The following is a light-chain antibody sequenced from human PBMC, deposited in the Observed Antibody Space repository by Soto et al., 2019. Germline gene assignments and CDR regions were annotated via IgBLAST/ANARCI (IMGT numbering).Light chain of an antibody. Sequence: QSALTQPASLSGSPGQSITISCTGTSSDVGGYNYVSWYQQHPGKGPKLMIYDVSNRPSGVSKRFSGSKSGNTASLTISGLQAEDEADYYCSSYRASSTTHYVFGTGTKVTVL. J-gene: IGLJ1*01. CDR2: DVS. CDR1: SSDVGGYNY. CDR3: SSYRASSTTHYV. V-gene: IGLV2-14*03.